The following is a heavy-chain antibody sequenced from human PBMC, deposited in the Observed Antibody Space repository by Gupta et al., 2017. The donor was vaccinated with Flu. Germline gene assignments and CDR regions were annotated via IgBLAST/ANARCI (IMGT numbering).Heavy chain of an antibody. V-gene: IGHV3-23*01. CDR2: ISGSGGAT. CDR3: AKSTSSVADPDWFFDL. J-gene: IGHJ2*01. CDR1: GLIFNTYA. Sequence: EALLLESGGGLVQPGGSLSLSCGASGLIFNTYAMSWTRQAPGKGLEFVCGISGSGGATYYTDSVKGRFTISRDNSKNTLYLQMKNLRAEDTATYFCAKSTSSVADPDWFFDLWGRGTLVTVSS. D-gene: IGHD6-19*01.